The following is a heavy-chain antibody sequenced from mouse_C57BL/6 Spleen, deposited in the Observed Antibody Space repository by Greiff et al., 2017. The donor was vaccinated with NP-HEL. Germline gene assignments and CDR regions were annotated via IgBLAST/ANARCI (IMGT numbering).Heavy chain of an antibody. Sequence: QVQLQQSGPGLVQPSQSLSITCTVSGFSLTSYGVHWVRQSPGKGLEWLGVIWRGGSTDYNAAFMSRLSITKDNSKSQVFFKMNSLQADDTAIYYCAKNRWLLLDWYFDVWGTGTTVTVSS. CDR1: GFSLTSYG. CDR3: AKNRWLLLDWYFDV. J-gene: IGHJ1*03. D-gene: IGHD2-3*01. V-gene: IGHV2-5*01. CDR2: IWRGGST.